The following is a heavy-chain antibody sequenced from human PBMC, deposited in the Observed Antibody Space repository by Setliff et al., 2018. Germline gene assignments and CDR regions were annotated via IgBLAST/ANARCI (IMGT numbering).Heavy chain of an antibody. CDR2: IKQDGSEK. D-gene: IGHD3-22*01. J-gene: IGHJ6*03. Sequence: ETLSLSCAASGFTFSSYWMSWVRQAPGKGLEWVANIKQDGSEKYYADSVKGRFTISRDNANHTLYLQMNSLRADDTAVYYCARLALTGYDSSGYYYALDYYYYMDVWGKGTTVTVSS. CDR1: GFTFSSYW. CDR3: ARLALTGYDSSGYYYALDYYYYMDV. V-gene: IGHV3-7*01.